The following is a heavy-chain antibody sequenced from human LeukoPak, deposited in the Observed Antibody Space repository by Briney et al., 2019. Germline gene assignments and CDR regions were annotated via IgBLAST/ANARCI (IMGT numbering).Heavy chain of an antibody. CDR1: GFTFSSYW. CDR3: GRDRNYYGSGSRSPFDY. D-gene: IGHD3-10*01. CDR2: IKQDGSEK. J-gene: IGHJ4*02. Sequence: PGGSLRLSCAASGFTFSSYWMSWVRQAPGKGLEWVANIKQDGSEKYYVDSVKGRFTISRDNAKNSLYLQMNSLRAEDTAVYYCGRDRNYYGSGSRSPFDYWGQGTLVTVSS. V-gene: IGHV3-7*01.